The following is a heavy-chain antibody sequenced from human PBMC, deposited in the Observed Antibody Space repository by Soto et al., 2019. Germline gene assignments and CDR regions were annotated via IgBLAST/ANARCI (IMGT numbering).Heavy chain of an antibody. D-gene: IGHD4-4*01. Sequence: EVILLESGGDLVAPGQSLRLSCVASGFRFSSYALTWVRQAPGKGLEWVADISGQGGTTYYADSVKGRFTISRDNSKNTLSLQMTSLRVEDTAVYDCAKENDYSIIEYTWFDAWGPGTLVSVSS. CDR2: ISGQGGTT. CDR3: AKENDYSIIEYTWFDA. V-gene: IGHV3-23*01. CDR1: GFRFSSYA. J-gene: IGHJ5*02.